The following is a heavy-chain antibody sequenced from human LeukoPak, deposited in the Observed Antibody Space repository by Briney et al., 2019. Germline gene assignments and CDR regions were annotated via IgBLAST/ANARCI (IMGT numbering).Heavy chain of an antibody. V-gene: IGHV4-59*03. Sequence: SETLSLTCTVSGGSINDYYWNWLRQPPGKGLEWIGFIYYRGTTNNNPSLKSRLTTSIDTSKKQFSLNPSSVTAADTAVYYCAGVFSGRRPFELWGQGTLVTVSS. D-gene: IGHD3-10*01. CDR3: AGVFSGRRPFEL. J-gene: IGHJ4*02. CDR1: GGSINDYY. CDR2: IYYRGTT.